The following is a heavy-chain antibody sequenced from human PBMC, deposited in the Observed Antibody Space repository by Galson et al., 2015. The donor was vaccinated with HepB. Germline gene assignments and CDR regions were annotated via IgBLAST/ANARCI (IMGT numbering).Heavy chain of an antibody. CDR1: GFSISGYS. V-gene: IGHV3-48*01. D-gene: IGHD6-25*01. CDR3: AREDADIAAMTLDH. Sequence: SLRLSCAASGFSISGYSMNWVRQAPGKGLEWLSYISGHRNTIYYTDAVKGRFTISRHNSKNALYLQMNSLRAEDTAVYYCAREDADIAAMTLDHWGQGTLVTVSS. CDR2: ISGHRNTI. J-gene: IGHJ4*02.